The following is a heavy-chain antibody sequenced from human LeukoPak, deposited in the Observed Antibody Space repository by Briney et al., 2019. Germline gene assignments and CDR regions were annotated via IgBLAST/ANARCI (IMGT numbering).Heavy chain of an antibody. CDR3: AGQKDPRPIDY. V-gene: IGHV1-2*02. CDR1: GYTFIAYH. J-gene: IGHJ4*02. Sequence: ASVKVSCRASGYTFIAYHMHWVRRAPGQGLEWMGWINPSSGGTNYAQKFQGRVTMTRDTSISTAYMELSELRSDDTAVYYCAGQKDPRPIDYWGQGTLITVSS. CDR2: INPSSGGT.